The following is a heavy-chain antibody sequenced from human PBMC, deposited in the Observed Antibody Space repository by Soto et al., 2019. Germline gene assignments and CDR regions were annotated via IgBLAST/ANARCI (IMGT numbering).Heavy chain of an antibody. D-gene: IGHD3-16*01. CDR3: AKRPLSLIPFDY. V-gene: IGHV3-23*01. Sequence: EVQLLESGGGLVQPGGSLRLSCAASGFTFSSYAMSWVRRAPGKGLEWVSTISGSGANTFYADSVKGRFTISRDNSKNTMYLQMNRLRAEDTAVYYCAKRPLSLIPFDYWGQGTLVTVSS. CDR2: ISGSGANT. CDR1: GFTFSSYA. J-gene: IGHJ4*02.